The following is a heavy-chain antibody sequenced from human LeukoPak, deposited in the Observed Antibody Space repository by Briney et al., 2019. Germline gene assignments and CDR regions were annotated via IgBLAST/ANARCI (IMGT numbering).Heavy chain of an antibody. J-gene: IGHJ3*02. Sequence: PGRSLTLSCSASGFTFNGYGMQWLRPAPGKGLEWVVVISYDGSNKYYADSVKGRFTISRDNSKNTLYLQMNSLRAEDTAVYDCAKVRGPYSGNIANAFDIWGQGTMVTVSS. V-gene: IGHV3-30*18. CDR1: GFTFNGYG. CDR2: ISYDGSNK. D-gene: IGHD1-26*01. CDR3: AKVRGPYSGNIANAFDI.